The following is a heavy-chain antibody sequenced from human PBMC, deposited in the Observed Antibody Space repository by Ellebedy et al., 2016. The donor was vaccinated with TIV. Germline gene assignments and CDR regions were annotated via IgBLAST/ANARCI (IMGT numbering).Heavy chain of an antibody. J-gene: IGHJ4*02. CDR3: ARGQTSETNSFDY. D-gene: IGHD4-23*01. CDR1: GYTFTNYA. Sequence: ASVKVSCKASGYTFTNYAMHWVRQAPGQRLEWMGWINAGNGDTRYSQNFQGRVTITRDTSASTAYMELSSLRSEDTAVYYCARGQTSETNSFDYWGQGTLVTVSS. CDR2: INAGNGDT. V-gene: IGHV1-3*01.